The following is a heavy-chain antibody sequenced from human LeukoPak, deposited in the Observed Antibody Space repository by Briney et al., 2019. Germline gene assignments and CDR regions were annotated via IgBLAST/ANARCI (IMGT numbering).Heavy chain of an antibody. D-gene: IGHD2-15*01. J-gene: IGHJ4*02. CDR2: LNLYGSST. CDR3: ARGETGRGDYFDF. V-gene: IGHV3-23*01. CDR1: GFTFNRYI. Sequence: GGSLRLSCAASGFTFNRYIMNWLRQAPGKGLEWVGNLNLYGSSTYYADSLRGRVIISRDNSKNTLFLQLNSMTPDDTAVYYCARGETGRGDYFDFWGQGTPVAVSS.